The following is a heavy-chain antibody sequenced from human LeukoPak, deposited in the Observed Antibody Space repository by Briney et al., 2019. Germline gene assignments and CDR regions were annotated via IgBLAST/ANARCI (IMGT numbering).Heavy chain of an antibody. V-gene: IGHV1-18*01. CDR3: ARDLYDYVWGSYRYSTYYYYYGMDV. CDR2: ISAYNGNT. CDR1: GYTFTSYG. D-gene: IGHD3-16*02. Sequence: ASVKVSCKASGYTFTSYGISWVRQAPGQGLEWMGWISAYNGNTNYARKLQGRVTMTTDTSTSTAYMELRSLRSDDTAVYYCARDLYDYVWGSYRYSTYYYYYGMDVWGQGTTVTVSS. J-gene: IGHJ6*02.